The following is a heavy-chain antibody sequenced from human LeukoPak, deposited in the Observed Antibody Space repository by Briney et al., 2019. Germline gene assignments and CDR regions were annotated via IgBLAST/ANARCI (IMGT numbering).Heavy chain of an antibody. D-gene: IGHD6-19*01. Sequence: SVKLSCNASGYTFTVYNMHWVWKAPGQGLEWMGRINPNSGGTNYAQKFQGRVTMTKDTSISTAYMELSRMRSDDTAVYYCARFPGAPVAQDDYWGQGTLVTVSS. CDR1: GYTFTVYN. CDR2: INPNSGGT. J-gene: IGHJ4*02. V-gene: IGHV1-2*06. CDR3: ARFPGAPVAQDDY.